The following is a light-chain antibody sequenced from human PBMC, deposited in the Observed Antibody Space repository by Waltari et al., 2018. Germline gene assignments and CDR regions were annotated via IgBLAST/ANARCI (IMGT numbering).Light chain of an antibody. CDR2: WAS. V-gene: IGKV4-1*01. CDR1: QSVLYSSNNKNY. CDR3: QHYYSPPWT. J-gene: IGKJ1*01. Sequence: DIVMTQSPDSLAVSLGERATINCKSSQSVLYSSNNKNYLAWCQQKPGQPPKRLMYWASTRESGVPDRVSGSVSGADFTLTISSLQAEDVAVYYCQHYYSPPWTFGQGTKVESK.